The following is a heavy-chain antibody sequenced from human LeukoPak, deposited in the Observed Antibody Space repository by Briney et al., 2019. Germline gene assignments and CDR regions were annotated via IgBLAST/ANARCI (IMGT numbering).Heavy chain of an antibody. CDR3: ARIPRGSGWSFLDF. CDR2: IQSDGSMQ. J-gene: IGHJ4*02. V-gene: IGHV3-7*01. Sequence: GGSLRLSCTASGFSFSSYWMSWVRQAPGKGLEWVANIQSDGSMQQYVDSVKGRLTISRGNAKNSLYLQMNSLRAEDTAVYYCARIPRGSGWSFLDFWGQGTLVTVTS. D-gene: IGHD6-19*01. CDR1: GFSFSSYW.